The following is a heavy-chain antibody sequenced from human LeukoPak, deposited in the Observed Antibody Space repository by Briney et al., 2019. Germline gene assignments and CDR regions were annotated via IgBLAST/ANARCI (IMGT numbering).Heavy chain of an antibody. CDR3: ARPSINDYGDFGY. V-gene: IGHV3-21*01. CDR2: ISGTSNSYK. Sequence: KPGGSLRLSCAASGFTFSSYSLNWARQAPGKGLEWISSISGTSNSYKYYADSVKGRFTISRDDAKNSLYLQMNSLRAEDTAVYYCARPSINDYGDFGYWGQGTLVTVSS. D-gene: IGHD4-17*01. J-gene: IGHJ4*02. CDR1: GFTFSSYS.